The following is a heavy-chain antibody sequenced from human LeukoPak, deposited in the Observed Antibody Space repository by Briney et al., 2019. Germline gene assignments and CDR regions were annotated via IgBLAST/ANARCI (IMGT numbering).Heavy chain of an antibody. V-gene: IGHV1-2*02. CDR1: GYTFNAYY. D-gene: IGHD5-24*01. J-gene: IGHJ4*02. CDR3: AGDGYNSRRFFDY. Sequence: ASVKVSCKTSGYTFNAYYMHWGRQAPGQGLEWMGWIDPNSGGSNYAQKFQGRVTMTSDTSINTAYMELSRLISDDTAVYYCAGDGYNSRRFFDYWGQGTLVTVSS. CDR2: IDPNSGGS.